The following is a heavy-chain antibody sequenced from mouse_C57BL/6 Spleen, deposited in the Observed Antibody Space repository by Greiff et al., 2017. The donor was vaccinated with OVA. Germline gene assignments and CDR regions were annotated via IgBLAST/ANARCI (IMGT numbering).Heavy chain of an antibody. CDR3: ARDADDYDGGAWFAY. Sequence: EVKLVESGGGLVQSGRSLRLSCATSGFTFSDFYMEWVRQAPGKGLEWIAASRNKANDYTTEYSASVKGRFIVSRDTSQSILYLQMKALRAEDPAIYYCARDADDYDGGAWFAYWGQGTLVTVSA. CDR1: GFTFSDFY. CDR2: SRNKANDYTT. V-gene: IGHV7-1*01. J-gene: IGHJ3*01. D-gene: IGHD2-4*01.